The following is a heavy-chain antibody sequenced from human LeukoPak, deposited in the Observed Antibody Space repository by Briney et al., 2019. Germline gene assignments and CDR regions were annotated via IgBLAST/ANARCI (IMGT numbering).Heavy chain of an antibody. CDR1: GYTFTSYG. J-gene: IGHJ6*04. D-gene: IGHD3-10*01. Sequence: ASVKVSCKASGYTFTSYGISWVRQAPGQGLEWMGWISAYNGNTNYAQKLRGRVTMTTDTSTSTAYMELRSLRSDDTAVYYCARGGDPGYYYYYGMDVWGKGTTVTVSS. CDR2: ISAYNGNT. V-gene: IGHV1-18*04. CDR3: ARGGDPGYYYYYGMDV.